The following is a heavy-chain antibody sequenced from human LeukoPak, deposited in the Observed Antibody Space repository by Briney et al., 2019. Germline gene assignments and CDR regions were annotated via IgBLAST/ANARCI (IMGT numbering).Heavy chain of an antibody. V-gene: IGHV3-7*01. CDR2: INKDGSEK. D-gene: IGHD3/OR15-3a*01. Sequence: PGGSPRPSSAPSGFTFFYYSLTWLPPAQGKGRDGVANINKDGSEKYYVDSVEGRFSISRDNAKNLLYLQMDSLRAEDTAVYYCARDFWTTNPESHWGQGTLVTVSS. CDR1: GFTFFYYS. J-gene: IGHJ4*02. CDR3: ARDFWTTNPESH.